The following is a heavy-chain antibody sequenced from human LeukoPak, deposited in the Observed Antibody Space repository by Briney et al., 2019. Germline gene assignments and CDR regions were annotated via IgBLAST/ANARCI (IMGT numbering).Heavy chain of an antibody. Sequence: SETLSLTCTVSGGSISSYYWSWTRQPPGKGLEWIGYIYYSGSTNYNPSLKSRVTISVDTSKNQFSLKLSSVTAADTAVYYCASLSPSIAAMDVWGQGTTVTVSS. CDR2: IYYSGST. CDR1: GGSISSYY. V-gene: IGHV4-59*08. D-gene: IGHD6-13*01. J-gene: IGHJ6*02. CDR3: ASLSPSIAAMDV.